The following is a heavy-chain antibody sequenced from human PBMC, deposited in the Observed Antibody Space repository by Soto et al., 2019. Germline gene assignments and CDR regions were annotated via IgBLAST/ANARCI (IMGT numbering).Heavy chain of an antibody. D-gene: IGHD6-25*01. Sequence: QVQLVQSGSEVKKPGSSVKVSCKASGGTFSSYAISWVRQVPGQGLEWMGGIMPIFGTPDYAQKFQGRVTITADESTSIAYMELSSLRSEDPGVYYCARDKDRPQLSGNYYYIMDVWGQGTTVTVSS. CDR3: ARDKDRPQLSGNYYYIMDV. J-gene: IGHJ6*02. CDR1: GGTFSSYA. CDR2: IMPIFGTP. V-gene: IGHV1-69*12.